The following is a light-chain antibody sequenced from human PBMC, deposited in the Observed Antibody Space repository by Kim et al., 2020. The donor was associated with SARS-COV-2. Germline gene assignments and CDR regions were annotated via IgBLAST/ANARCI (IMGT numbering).Light chain of an antibody. J-gene: IGLJ1*01. CDR3: QVWDSHSDHYV. V-gene: IGLV3-21*04. Sequence: SYELTQPPSVSVAPGQTAWITCGGNDLGSKSVHWYQQRAGQAPVLVIYYYSDRPFGIPERLSGSRSGDTATLTIRRAEAGDEADYYCQVWDSHSDHYVFGPGTKVTVL. CDR1: DLGSKS. CDR2: YYS.